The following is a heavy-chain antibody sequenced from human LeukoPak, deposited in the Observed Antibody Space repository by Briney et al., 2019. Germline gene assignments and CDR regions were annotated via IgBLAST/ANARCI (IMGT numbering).Heavy chain of an antibody. CDR3: AKDMSYDSSGRKFDY. D-gene: IGHD3-22*01. J-gene: IGHJ4*02. CDR1: GFTFDDYA. Sequence: GGSLRLSCAAPGFTFDDYAMHWVRQAPGKGLEGVSGISWNSGSIGYADSVKGRFTISRDNAKNSLYLQMNSLRAEDTALYYCAKDMSYDSSGRKFDYWGQGTLVTVSS. V-gene: IGHV3-9*01. CDR2: ISWNSGSI.